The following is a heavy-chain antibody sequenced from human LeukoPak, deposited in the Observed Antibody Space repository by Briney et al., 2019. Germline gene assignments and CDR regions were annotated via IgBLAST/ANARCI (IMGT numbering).Heavy chain of an antibody. Sequence: GESLKISCKGSGYSFTSYWIGWVRQMPEKGLEWMGIIYPGDSDTRYSPSFQGQVTISADKSISTAYLQWSSLKASDTAMYYCARASMVRGVINPGDYWGQGTLVTVSS. CDR1: GYSFTSYW. CDR2: IYPGDSDT. J-gene: IGHJ4*02. CDR3: ARASMVRGVINPGDY. D-gene: IGHD3-10*01. V-gene: IGHV5-51*01.